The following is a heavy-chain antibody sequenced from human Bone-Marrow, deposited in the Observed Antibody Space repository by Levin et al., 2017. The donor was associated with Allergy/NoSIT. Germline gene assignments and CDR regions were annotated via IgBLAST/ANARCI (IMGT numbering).Heavy chain of an antibody. CDR1: GVSVTSGSYY. CDR3: ARLSGRKYDVLTGYYGGYFDS. CDR2: VYQSGNT. J-gene: IGHJ4*02. V-gene: IGHV4-61*01. D-gene: IGHD3-9*01. Sequence: PSETLSLTCTVSGVSVTSGSYYWNWVRQSPGKGLEWIGLVYQSGNTNYNASLRSRVIISLDTSKNQFSLKLTSLTAADTALYYCARLSGRKYDVLTGYYGGYFDSWGQGTLVTVSS.